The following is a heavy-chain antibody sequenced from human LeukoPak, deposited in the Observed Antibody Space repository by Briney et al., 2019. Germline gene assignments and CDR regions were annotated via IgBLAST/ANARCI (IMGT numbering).Heavy chain of an antibody. V-gene: IGHV3-33*01. Sequence: GGSLRLSCAASGFTFSSYGMHWVRQAPGKGLEWVAVIWYDGSNKYYADFVKSRFTISRDNSKNTLYLQMNSLRAEDTAVYYCARDEATTVFDYGMDVWGQGTTVTVSS. CDR1: GFTFSSYG. J-gene: IGHJ6*02. CDR3: ARDEATTVFDYGMDV. CDR2: IWYDGSNK. D-gene: IGHD4-17*01.